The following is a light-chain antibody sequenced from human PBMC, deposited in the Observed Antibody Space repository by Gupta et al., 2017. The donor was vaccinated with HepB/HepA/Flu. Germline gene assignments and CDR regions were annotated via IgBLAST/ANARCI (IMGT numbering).Light chain of an antibody. J-gene: IGKJ3*01. V-gene: IGKV1-39*01. Sequence: DIQMTKPPSSLSAPVGDRVTITCRASQSISSYLNWYQQKPGKAPKLLIYAASSLQSGVPSRFSGSGSGTDFTLTISSLQPEAFATYYCQQSYSTPLTFGPGTKVDIK. CDR3: QQSYSTPLT. CDR1: QSISSY. CDR2: AAS.